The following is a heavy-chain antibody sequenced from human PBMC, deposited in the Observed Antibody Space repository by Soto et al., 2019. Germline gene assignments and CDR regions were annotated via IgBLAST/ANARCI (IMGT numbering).Heavy chain of an antibody. CDR1: GGSISSYY. D-gene: IGHD3-16*01. CDR3: ARVWGYAFDY. Sequence: SETLSLTCTVSGGSISSYYWSWIRQPPGKGLEWIGYIYYSGSTNYNPSLKSRITISVDTSKNQFSLKLSSVTAADTAVYYCARVWGYAFDYWGQGTLVTVSS. CDR2: IYYSGST. J-gene: IGHJ4*02. V-gene: IGHV4-59*01.